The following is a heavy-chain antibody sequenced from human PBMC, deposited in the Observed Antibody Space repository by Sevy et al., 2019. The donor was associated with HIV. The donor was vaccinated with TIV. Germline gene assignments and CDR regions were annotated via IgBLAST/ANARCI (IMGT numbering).Heavy chain of an antibody. V-gene: IGHV3-23*01. Sequence: GGSLRLSCAASGFTFSSYAMIWVRQAPGKGLEWVSAISGSGGSTYYADSVKGRFTISRDNSKNTLYLQMNSLRAEDTAVYYCAKNLGTMIVVVITTGFDYWGQGTLVTVSS. CDR2: ISGSGGST. J-gene: IGHJ4*02. CDR3: AKNLGTMIVVVITTGFDY. D-gene: IGHD3-22*01. CDR1: GFTFSSYA.